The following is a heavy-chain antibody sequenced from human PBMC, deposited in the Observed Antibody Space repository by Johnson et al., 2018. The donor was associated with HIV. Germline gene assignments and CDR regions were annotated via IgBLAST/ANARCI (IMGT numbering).Heavy chain of an antibody. CDR3: ARDARYCTSITCYTTAFDI. V-gene: IGHV3-30*04. CDR1: GFTFSSYA. D-gene: IGHD2-2*02. Sequence: QVQLVESGGGVVQPGRSLRLSCAASGFTFSSYAMSWVRQAPGKGLEWVAVISYDGSNKHYADSVKGRFTIPRDNSKKRLYLQRNSLRAEDTALYYCARDARYCTSITCYTTAFDIWGQGTMVTVSS. CDR2: ISYDGSNK. J-gene: IGHJ3*02.